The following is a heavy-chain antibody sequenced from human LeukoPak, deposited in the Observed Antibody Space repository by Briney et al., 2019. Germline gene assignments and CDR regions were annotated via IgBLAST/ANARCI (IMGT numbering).Heavy chain of an antibody. CDR3: AREDDSGYDLYDY. Sequence: PGRSLRLSCAASGFTFSSYWMSWVRQAPGKGLEWVANIKQDGSEKYYVDSVKGRFTISRDNAKNSLYLQMNSLRAEDTAVYYCAREDDSGYDLYDYWGQGTLVTVSS. D-gene: IGHD5-12*01. CDR2: IKQDGSEK. V-gene: IGHV3-7*01. CDR1: GFTFSSYW. J-gene: IGHJ4*02.